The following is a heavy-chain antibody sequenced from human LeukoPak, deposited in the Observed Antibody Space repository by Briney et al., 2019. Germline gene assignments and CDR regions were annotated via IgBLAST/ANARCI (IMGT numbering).Heavy chain of an antibody. CDR3: AKLVVPAATASYYYYYMDV. J-gene: IGHJ6*03. V-gene: IGHV4-59*08. D-gene: IGHD2-2*01. Sequence: PSETLSLTCTVSGGSISSYYWSWIRQPPGKGLGWIGYIYYSGSTNYNPSLKSRVTISVDTSKNQFSLKLSSVTAADTAVYYCAKLVVPAATASYYYYYMDVWGKGTTVTVSS. CDR2: IYYSGST. CDR1: GGSISSYY.